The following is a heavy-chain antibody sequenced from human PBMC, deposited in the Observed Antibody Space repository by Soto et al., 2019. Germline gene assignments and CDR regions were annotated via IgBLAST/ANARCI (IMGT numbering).Heavy chain of an antibody. D-gene: IGHD3-9*01. CDR2: TSAYNGNT. J-gene: IGHJ4*02. Sequence: RASVKVSCKASGYTFTSYGITWVRQAPGQGLEWMGWTSAYNGNTNYAQKFQGTVTMTTDKSTNTVYMELRSLRSDDTAVYYCAYDNLTGYHDYWGQGTLVTVSS. CDR3: AYDNLTGYHDY. CDR1: GYTFTSYG. V-gene: IGHV1-18*04.